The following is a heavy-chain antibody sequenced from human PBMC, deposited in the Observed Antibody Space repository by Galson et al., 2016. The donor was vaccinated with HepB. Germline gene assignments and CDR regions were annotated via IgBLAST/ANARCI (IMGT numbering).Heavy chain of an antibody. D-gene: IGHD5-18*01. CDR2: IYYSGAT. V-gene: IGHV4-61*01. J-gene: IGHJ2*01. CDR3: ARIRETASVPRAQHYWFFDR. CDR1: GGSVFSATQY. Sequence: CTVSGGSVFSATQYWSWIRQSPGKGLEWIGYIYYSGATNYNPSLTSRVTISIDKSKNQFSLKVTSVTAADTAVYYCARIRETASVPRAQHYWFFDRCGRGTLVTVSS.